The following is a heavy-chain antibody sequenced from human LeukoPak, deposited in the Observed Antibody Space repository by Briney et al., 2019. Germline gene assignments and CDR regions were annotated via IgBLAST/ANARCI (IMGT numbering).Heavy chain of an antibody. CDR2: MNPNSGNT. Sequence: GASVKVSCKASGYTFTSYYMHWVRQAPGQGLEWMGWMNPNSGNTGYAQKLQGRVTITRNTSISTAYMELSSLRSEDTAVYYCARLVGALDYWGQGTLVTVSS. CDR1: GYTFTSYY. D-gene: IGHD1-26*01. CDR3: ARLVGALDY. V-gene: IGHV1-8*03. J-gene: IGHJ4*02.